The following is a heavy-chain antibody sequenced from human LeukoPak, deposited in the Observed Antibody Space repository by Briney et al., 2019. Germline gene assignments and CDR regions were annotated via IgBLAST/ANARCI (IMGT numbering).Heavy chain of an antibody. J-gene: IGHJ5*02. CDR1: GFTFSSYW. CDR2: INSDGSST. Sequence: GGCLRLSRAASGFTFSSYWMHWVRQAPGKGLVWVSRINSDGSSTSYADSVKGRFTISRDNAKNTLYLQMNSLRAEGTAVYYCARERRAVAGLLGWFDPWGQGTLVTVSS. CDR3: ARERRAVAGLLGWFDP. D-gene: IGHD6-19*01. V-gene: IGHV3-74*01.